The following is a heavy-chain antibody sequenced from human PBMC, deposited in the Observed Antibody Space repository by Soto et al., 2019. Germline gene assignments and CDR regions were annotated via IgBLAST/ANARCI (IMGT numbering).Heavy chain of an antibody. CDR3: ARGSSIAGLYCGMDV. J-gene: IGHJ6*02. Sequence: SETLSLTCTVSGGSISSYYWSWIRQPPGKGLEWIGYIYYSGSTNYNPSLKSRVTISVDTSKNQFSLKLTSVTAADTAVYYCARGSSIAGLYCGMDVWGQGTTVTVSS. V-gene: IGHV4-59*12. CDR1: GGSISSYY. D-gene: IGHD6-6*01. CDR2: IYYSGST.